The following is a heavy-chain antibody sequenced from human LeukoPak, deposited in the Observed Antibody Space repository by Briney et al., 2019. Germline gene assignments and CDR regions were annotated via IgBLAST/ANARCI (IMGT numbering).Heavy chain of an antibody. CDR1: GFTFSSYA. CDR2: ISGSGGST. D-gene: IGHD6-19*01. J-gene: IGHJ4*02. V-gene: IGHV3-23*01. CDR3: AKSREWLVLGSIDY. Sequence: GGSLRLSCAASGFTFSSYAMSWVRQAPGKGLEWVSAISGSGGSTYYADSVKGRFTISRDNSKNTLYLQMNSLRAEDTAVYYCAKSREWLVLGSIDYWGQGPLVTVSS.